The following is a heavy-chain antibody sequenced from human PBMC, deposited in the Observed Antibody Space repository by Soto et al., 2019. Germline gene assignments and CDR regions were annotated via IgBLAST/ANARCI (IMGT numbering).Heavy chain of an antibody. Sequence: GGSLRLSCAASGFTFSSYSMNWVRQAPGKGLEWVSSISSSSSYIYYADSVKGRFTISRDNAKNSLYLQMNSLRAEDTAVYYCASDAQFGYCSGGSCPFWGQGTLVTVSS. J-gene: IGHJ4*02. CDR1: GFTFSSYS. D-gene: IGHD2-15*01. CDR2: ISSSSSYI. CDR3: ASDAQFGYCSGGSCPF. V-gene: IGHV3-21*01.